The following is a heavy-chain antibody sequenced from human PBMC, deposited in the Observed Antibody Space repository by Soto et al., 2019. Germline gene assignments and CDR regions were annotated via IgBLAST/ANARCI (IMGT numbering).Heavy chain of an antibody. J-gene: IGHJ6*02. V-gene: IGHV1-69*01. CDR3: ASPTIFGVVPGDYYYYGMDV. D-gene: IGHD3-3*01. CDR2: IIPIFGTA. Sequence: QVQLVQSGAEVKKPGSSVKVSCKASGGTFSSYAISWVRQAPGQGLEGMGGIIPIFGTANYAQKFQGRVTIPEDEATSTAYIEMSSLRSEDTAVYYCASPTIFGVVPGDYYYYGMDVWGQGTTVTVSS. CDR1: GGTFSSYA.